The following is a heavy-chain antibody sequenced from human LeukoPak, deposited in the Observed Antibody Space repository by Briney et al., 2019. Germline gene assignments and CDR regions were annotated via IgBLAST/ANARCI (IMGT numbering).Heavy chain of an antibody. CDR2: ISYDGSNK. J-gene: IGHJ1*01. CDR1: GFTFSSYG. Sequence: QPGRSLRLSCAASGFTFSSYGMHWVRQAPGKGLEWVAVISYDGSNKYYADSVKGRFTISRDNSKNTLYLQMNSLRAEDTAVYYCATGAEYFQHWGQGTLVIVSS. CDR3: ATGAEYFQH. V-gene: IGHV3-30*03.